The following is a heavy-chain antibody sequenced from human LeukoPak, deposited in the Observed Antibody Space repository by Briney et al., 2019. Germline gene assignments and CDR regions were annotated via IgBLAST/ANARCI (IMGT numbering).Heavy chain of an antibody. Sequence: LAGGSLRPSCAASGFTFSTYGMHWVRQAPGKGLEWVAFIRYDGSNKYYADSVKGRFIISRDNSKNTLYLQMNSLRAEDTAVYYCAKDTVKVTTIRRVPHYMDVWGKGTTVTISS. J-gene: IGHJ6*03. CDR1: GFTFSTYG. CDR2: IRYDGSNK. D-gene: IGHD5-12*01. V-gene: IGHV3-30*02. CDR3: AKDTVKVTTIRRVPHYMDV.